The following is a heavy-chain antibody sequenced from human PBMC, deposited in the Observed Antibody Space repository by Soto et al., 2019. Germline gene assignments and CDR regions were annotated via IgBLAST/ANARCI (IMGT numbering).Heavy chain of an antibody. J-gene: IGHJ4*02. D-gene: IGHD1-1*01. CDR1: VFSFSSYG. CDR3: AKQESDWNHHFAY. Sequence: QVQLVESGGGVCQPGRSLRLSCAASVFSFSSYGIHWVRQAPGKGLEWVAMISYDGTDEYYADSVKGRFTISRENSKNAVYLQMNSLSAEDTAVYYWAKQESDWNHHFAYWGQGTLVTVSS. V-gene: IGHV3-30*18. CDR2: ISYDGTDE.